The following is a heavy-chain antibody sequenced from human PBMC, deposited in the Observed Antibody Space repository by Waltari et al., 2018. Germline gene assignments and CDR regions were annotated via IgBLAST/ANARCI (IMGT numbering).Heavy chain of an antibody. Sequence: QLQLQESGPGLVKPSETLSLTCTVSGGSISSSSYYWGWIRQPTGKGLEWIGSIYYSGSTYYNPSLKSRVTISVDTSKNQFSLKLSSVTAADTAVYYCARHSPTQLVRDDAFDIWGQGTMVTVSS. CDR3: ARHSPTQLVRDDAFDI. CDR2: IYYSGST. D-gene: IGHD6-13*01. CDR1: GGSISSSSYY. V-gene: IGHV4-39*01. J-gene: IGHJ3*02.